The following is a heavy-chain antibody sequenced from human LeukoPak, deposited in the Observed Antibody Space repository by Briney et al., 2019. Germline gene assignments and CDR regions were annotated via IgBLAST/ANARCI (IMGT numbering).Heavy chain of an antibody. V-gene: IGHV3-7*03. D-gene: IGHD6-19*01. CDR3: VRDRMISGWYNWFDP. CDR2: IKQDGSEK. Sequence: GGSLRLSCAASGFTFSSYWMSWVRQAPGKGLEWVANIKQDGSEKYYVDSVKGRFTISRDNAKNSLYLQMNSLRAEDTAVYYCVRDRMISGWYNWFDPWGQGTLVTVSS. CDR1: GFTFSSYW. J-gene: IGHJ5*02.